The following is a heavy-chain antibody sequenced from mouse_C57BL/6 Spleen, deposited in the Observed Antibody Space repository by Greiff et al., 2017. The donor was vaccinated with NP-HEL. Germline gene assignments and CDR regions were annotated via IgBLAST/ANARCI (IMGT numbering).Heavy chain of an antibody. Sequence: QVQLQQSGAELVRPGASVKLSCKASGYTFTDYYINWVKQRPGQGLEWIARIYPGSGNTYYNEKFKGKATLTAETSSSTAYMQLSSLTSEDSAVYFCAREEGIYDGYPAWFAYWGQGTLVTVSA. D-gene: IGHD2-3*01. CDR3: AREEGIYDGYPAWFAY. J-gene: IGHJ3*01. V-gene: IGHV1-76*01. CDR2: IYPGSGNT. CDR1: GYTFTDYY.